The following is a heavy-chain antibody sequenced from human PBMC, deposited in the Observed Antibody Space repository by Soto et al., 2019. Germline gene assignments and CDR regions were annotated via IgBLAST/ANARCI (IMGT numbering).Heavy chain of an antibody. Sequence: TSETLSLTCAVYGGSFSGYYWSWIRQPPGKGLEWIGEINHSGSTNYNPSLKSRVTISVDTSKNQFSLKLSSVTAADTAVYYCARGYTVPKIYYYYYMDVWGKGTTVTVSS. D-gene: IGHD2-2*02. CDR2: INHSGST. CDR3: ARGYTVPKIYYYYYMDV. J-gene: IGHJ6*03. CDR1: GGSFSGYY. V-gene: IGHV4-34*01.